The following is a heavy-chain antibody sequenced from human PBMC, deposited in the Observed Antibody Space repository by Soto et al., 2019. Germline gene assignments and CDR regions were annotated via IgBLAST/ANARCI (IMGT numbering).Heavy chain of an antibody. CDR1: GYTFTGYA. CDR2: INAGNGNT. D-gene: IGHD6-19*01. V-gene: IGHV1-3*01. Sequence: XSVKVSFRASGYTFTGYAMHLVRQAPGQRLEWMGWINAGNGNTKYSQKFQGRVTITRDTSASAAYMELSRLSSEDTAVYYCARAVAVAADFDYWGQGTLVTVSS. CDR3: ARAVAVAADFDY. J-gene: IGHJ4*02.